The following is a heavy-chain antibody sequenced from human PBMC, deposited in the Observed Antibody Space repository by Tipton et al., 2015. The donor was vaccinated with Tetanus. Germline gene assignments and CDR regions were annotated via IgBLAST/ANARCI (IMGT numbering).Heavy chain of an antibody. Sequence: QSGAEVKMPGDSVKVSCKASFGSTFNSFIITWVRQAPGQGLEWMGWIRAHNGDTKYAQKFQGRVTLTTDTSTMTAYMEVRSLRSDDTAVYYCVREINGGNSGYDYYFDNWGQGTLVTVS. V-gene: IGHV1-18*01. J-gene: IGHJ4*02. CDR1: FGSTFNSFI. CDR2: IRAHNGDT. D-gene: IGHD5-12*01. CDR3: VREINGGNSGYDYYFDN.